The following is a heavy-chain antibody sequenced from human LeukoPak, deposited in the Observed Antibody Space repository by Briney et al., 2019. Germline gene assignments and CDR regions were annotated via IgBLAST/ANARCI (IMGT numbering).Heavy chain of an antibody. CDR2: IYYSGST. CDR1: GGSISSSSYY. Sequence: SETLSLTCTVSGGSISSSSYYWGWIRQPPGKGLEWIGSIYYSGSTYYNPSLKGRVTISVDTSKNQFSLKLSSVTAADTAVYYCARHGGYRYKTLNYYYYMDVWGKGTTVTVSS. CDR3: ARHGGYRYKTLNYYYYMDV. V-gene: IGHV4-39*01. J-gene: IGHJ6*03. D-gene: IGHD5-18*01.